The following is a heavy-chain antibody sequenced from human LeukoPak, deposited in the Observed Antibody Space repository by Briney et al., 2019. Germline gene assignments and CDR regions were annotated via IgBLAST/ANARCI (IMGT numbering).Heavy chain of an antibody. J-gene: IGHJ4*02. CDR2: IYYSGGT. V-gene: IGHV4-39*07. D-gene: IGHD5/OR15-5a*01. CDR3: ARVLRFGRYFDY. Sequence: PSETLSLTCTVSGGSISSSSYYWGWIRQPPGKGLEWIGSIYYSGGTYYNPSLKSRVTISVDTSKNQFSLKLSSVTAADTAVYYCARVLRFGRYFDYWGQGTLVTVSS. CDR1: GGSISSSSYY.